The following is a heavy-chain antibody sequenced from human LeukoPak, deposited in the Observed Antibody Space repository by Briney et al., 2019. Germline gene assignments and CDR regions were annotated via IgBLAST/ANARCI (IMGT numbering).Heavy chain of an antibody. CDR1: GFNFRNYG. V-gene: IGHV3-30*02. D-gene: IGHD1-26*01. J-gene: IGHJ4*02. CDR3: AEWELLPTADY. CDR2: ILFDGSQT. Sequence: GGSLRLSCAASGFNFRNYGIHWVRQAPGKGLEWVAFILFDGSQTYYADSVKGRFTISRDNSKNTLFLQMNSLRDDDTAVYYCAEWELLPTADYWGQGTLVTVSS.